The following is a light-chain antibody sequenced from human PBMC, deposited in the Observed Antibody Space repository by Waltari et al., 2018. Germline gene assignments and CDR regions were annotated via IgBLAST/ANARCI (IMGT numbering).Light chain of an antibody. CDR2: NTI. Sequence: QSVLTQPPSVSGAPGQRVTISCTGSSSNIGADYLANWYQQLPGMAPKLLIYNTINRPSGVPDRVSGSKSGTSASLAITGLQAGDEGDYHCQSYDRLSASVVFGGGTKLTVL. CDR1: SSNIGADYL. V-gene: IGLV1-40*01. CDR3: QSYDRLSASVV. J-gene: IGLJ2*01.